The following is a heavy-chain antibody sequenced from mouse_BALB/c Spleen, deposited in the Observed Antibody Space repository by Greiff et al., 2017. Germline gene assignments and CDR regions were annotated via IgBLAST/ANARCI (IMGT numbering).Heavy chain of an antibody. CDR2: INPSTGYT. J-gene: IGHJ3*01. V-gene: IGHV1-7*01. CDR1: GYTFTSYW. D-gene: IGHD3-3*01. CDR3: ARSGWVLSWFAY. Sequence: QVHVKQSGAELAKPGASVKMSCKASGYTFTSYWMYWVKQRPGQGLEWIGYINPSTGYTEYNQKFKDKATLTADKSSSTAYMQLSSLTSEDSAVYYCARSGWVLSWFAYWGKGTLVTVSA.